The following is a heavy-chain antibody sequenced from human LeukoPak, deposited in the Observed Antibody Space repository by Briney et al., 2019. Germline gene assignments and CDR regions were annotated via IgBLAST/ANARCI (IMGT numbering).Heavy chain of an antibody. V-gene: IGHV1-69*13. CDR2: IIPIFGTA. CDR1: GGTFSSYA. CDR3: ARRGVEYYGSGSYYRFDY. Sequence: ASVKVPCKASGGTFSSYAISWVRQAPGQGLEWMGGIIPIFGTANYAQKFQGRVTITADESTSTAYMELSSLRSEDTAVYYCARRGVEYYGSGSYYRFDYWGQGTLVTVSS. J-gene: IGHJ4*02. D-gene: IGHD3-10*01.